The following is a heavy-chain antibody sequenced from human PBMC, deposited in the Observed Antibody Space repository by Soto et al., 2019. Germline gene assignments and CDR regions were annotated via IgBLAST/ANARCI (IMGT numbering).Heavy chain of an antibody. D-gene: IGHD3-22*01. CDR2: ISGSGGST. V-gene: IGHV3-23*01. Sequence: EVQLLESGGGLVQPGGSLRLSCAASGFTFSSYAMSWVRQAPGKGLEWVSAISGSGGSTYYADSVKGRFTISRDNSKNTLYLQMNRLRAEDTAVYYCGKGRHYNDSPRFSVGSWFDPWGQGTLVTVSS. CDR3: GKGRHYNDSPRFSVGSWFDP. J-gene: IGHJ5*02. CDR1: GFTFSSYA.